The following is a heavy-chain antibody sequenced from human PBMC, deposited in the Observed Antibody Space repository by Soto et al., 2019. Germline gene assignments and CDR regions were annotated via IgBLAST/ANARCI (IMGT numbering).Heavy chain of an antibody. CDR1: GFTINSHA. D-gene: IGHD1-26*01. CDR3: AILGGTYYAFDF. V-gene: IGHV3-23*01. CDR2: IGPRGRDT. Sequence: PGGSLRLSCAVSGFTINSHAMGWVRQAPGKGLEWVSAIGPRGRDTYYAASVKGRFTISRDNSKNTVSLQMNSLRAEDTAVYYCAILGGTYYAFDFWGQGTLVTVSS. J-gene: IGHJ3*01.